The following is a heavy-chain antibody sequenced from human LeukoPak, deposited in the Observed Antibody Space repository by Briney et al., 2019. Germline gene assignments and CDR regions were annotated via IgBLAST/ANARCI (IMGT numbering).Heavy chain of an antibody. J-gene: IGHJ4*02. D-gene: IGHD3-10*01. CDR3: ARGSMVRGVIINDY. CDR2: IIPIFGTA. Sequence: SVKVSCKASGGTFSSYAISWVRQAPGQGLEWMGGIIPIFGTANYAQKFQGRVTITADKSTSTAYMELSSLRSEDTAVYYCARGSMVRGVIINDYRGQGTLVTVSS. V-gene: IGHV1-69*06. CDR1: GGTFSSYA.